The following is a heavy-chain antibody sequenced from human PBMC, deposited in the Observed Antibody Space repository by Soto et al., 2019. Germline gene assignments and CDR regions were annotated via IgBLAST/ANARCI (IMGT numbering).Heavy chain of an antibody. D-gene: IGHD3-22*01. CDR3: ARLTIPSSGSSYYYYYGMDV. CDR2: IYYSGST. J-gene: IGHJ6*02. CDR1: GGSISSYY. V-gene: IGHV4-59*01. Sequence: SETLSLTCTVSGGSISSYYWSWIRQPPGKGLEWIGYIYYSGSTNYNPSLKSRVTISVDTSKNQFSLKLSSVTAADTAVYYCARLTIPSSGSSYYYYYGMDVWGQGTTVTVS.